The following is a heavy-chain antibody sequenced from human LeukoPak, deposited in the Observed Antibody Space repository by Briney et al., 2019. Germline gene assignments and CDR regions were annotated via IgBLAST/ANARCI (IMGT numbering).Heavy chain of an antibody. Sequence: GASVKVSCKASGYTFTGYYMHWVRQAPGQGLEWMGWINPNSGGTNYAQKFQGRVTMTEDTSTDTACMELSSLRSEDTAVYYCATPLRFLEWLTGDAFDIWGQGTMVTVSS. CDR3: ATPLRFLEWLTGDAFDI. CDR1: GYTFTGYY. V-gene: IGHV1-2*02. D-gene: IGHD3-3*01. J-gene: IGHJ3*02. CDR2: INPNSGGT.